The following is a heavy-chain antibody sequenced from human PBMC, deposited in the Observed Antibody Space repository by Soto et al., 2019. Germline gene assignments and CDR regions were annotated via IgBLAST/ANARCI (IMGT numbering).Heavy chain of an antibody. D-gene: IGHD3-22*01. CDR3: AKALLLYYYDSSGYMYYFDY. Sequence: EVQLLESGGGLVQPGGSLRLSCAASGFTFSSYAMSWVHQAPGKGLEWVSAISGSGGSTYYADSVKGRFTISRDNSKNTLYLQMNSLRVEDTAVYYCAKALLLYYYDSSGYMYYFDYWGQGTLVTVSS. CDR1: GFTFSSYA. J-gene: IGHJ4*02. CDR2: ISGSGGST. V-gene: IGHV3-23*01.